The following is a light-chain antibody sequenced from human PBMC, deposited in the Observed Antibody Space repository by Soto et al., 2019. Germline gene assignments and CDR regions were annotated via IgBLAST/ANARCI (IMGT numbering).Light chain of an antibody. CDR2: SNN. CDR3: EAWDDSLIYV. Sequence: QSVLTQPPSASGTPGQRVTISCSGSSSNIGSNTVNWYQQLPGTAPKLLIYSNNQRPSGVPDRFSGSKSGTSASLAISGLQSEDEADYYCEAWDDSLIYVLGTGTKVTVL. CDR1: SSNIGSNT. V-gene: IGLV1-44*01. J-gene: IGLJ1*01.